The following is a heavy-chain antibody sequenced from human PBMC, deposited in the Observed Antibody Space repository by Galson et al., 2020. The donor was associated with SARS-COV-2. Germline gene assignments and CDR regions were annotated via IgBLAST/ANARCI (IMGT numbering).Heavy chain of an antibody. CDR3: ARQSPGWVGEVEIDY. J-gene: IGHJ4*02. CDR1: GYSFTSYW. Sequence: GESLKISCKGSGYSFTSYWIGWVRQLPGKGLEWMGIIYPGDSDTRYSPSFQGQVTISADQSISTAYLQWSSLKASDTARYYCARQSPGWVGEVEIDYWGQGTLVTVSS. D-gene: IGHD3-10*01. V-gene: IGHV5-51*01. CDR2: IYPGDSDT.